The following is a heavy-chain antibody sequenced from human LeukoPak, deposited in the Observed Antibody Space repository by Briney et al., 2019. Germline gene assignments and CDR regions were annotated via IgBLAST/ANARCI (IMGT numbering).Heavy chain of an antibody. CDR2: IKSKPAGETT. J-gene: IGHJ3*02. CDR1: GFTFSNAW. D-gene: IGHD3-10*01. V-gene: IGHV3-15*01. Sequence: PGGSLRLACAASGFTFSNAWMNWVRQAPGKGLEWVARIKSKPAGETTTYAAPVKGRFTISRDNSKNTLYLQMNSLRAEDTAVYYCARVVLPHMVRGVILDAFDIWGQGTMVTVSS. CDR3: ARVVLPHMVRGVILDAFDI.